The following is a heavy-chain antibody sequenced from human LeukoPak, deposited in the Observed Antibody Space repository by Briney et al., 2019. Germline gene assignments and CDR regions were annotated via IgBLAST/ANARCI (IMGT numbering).Heavy chain of an antibody. D-gene: IGHD2-15*01. J-gene: IGHJ5*02. CDR3: ARIDCSGGSCYTPNWFDP. V-gene: IGHV1-69*04. Sequence: GSSVKVSCKASGGTFSSYATSWVRQAPGQGLEWMGRIIPILGIANYAQKFQGRVTITADKSTSTAYMELSSLRSEDTAVYYCARIDCSGGSCYTPNWFDPWGQGTLVTVSS. CDR1: GGTFSSYA. CDR2: IIPILGIA.